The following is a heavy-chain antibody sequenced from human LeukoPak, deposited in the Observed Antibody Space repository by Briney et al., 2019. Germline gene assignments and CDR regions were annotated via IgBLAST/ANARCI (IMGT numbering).Heavy chain of an antibody. J-gene: IGHJ4*02. Sequence: GRSLRLPCAASGFTFSSYAMHWVRQAPGKGLEWVALISYDGSNQNYADSVKGRFTISRDNPKNTLYLQMNSLRAEDTAVYYCARANRPFHSSGWYKDYWGQGTLVTVSS. V-gene: IGHV3-30-3*01. CDR2: ISYDGSNQ. CDR3: ARANRPFHSSGWYKDY. CDR1: GFTFSSYA. D-gene: IGHD6-19*01.